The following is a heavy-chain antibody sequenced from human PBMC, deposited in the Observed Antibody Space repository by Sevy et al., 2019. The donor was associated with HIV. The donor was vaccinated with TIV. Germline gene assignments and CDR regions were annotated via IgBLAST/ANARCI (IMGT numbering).Heavy chain of an antibody. J-gene: IGHJ4*02. V-gene: IGHV3-11*06. CDR1: GFTLSDYY. Sequence: GGSLRLSCTASGFTLSDYYMSWIRQAPGKGLEWVSYISSSSSYTNYADSVKGRFTISRDNAKNSLYLQMNSLRAEDTAVYYCARVLHYFDYWGQGTLVTVSS. CDR2: ISSSSSYT. CDR3: ARVLHYFDY.